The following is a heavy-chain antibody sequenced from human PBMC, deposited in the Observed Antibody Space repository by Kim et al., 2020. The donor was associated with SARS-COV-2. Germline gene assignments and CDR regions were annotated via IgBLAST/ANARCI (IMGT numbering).Heavy chain of an antibody. CDR3: ARGRYSSGWYPSNWFDP. V-gene: IGHV4-34*01. Sequence: SETLSLTCAVYGGSFSGYYWSWIRQPPGKGLEWIGEINHSGSTNYNPSLKSRVTISVDTSKNQFSLKLSSVTAADTAVYYCARGRYSSGWYPSNWFDPWGQGTLVTVSS. CDR2: INHSGST. D-gene: IGHD6-19*01. CDR1: GGSFSGYY. J-gene: IGHJ5*02.